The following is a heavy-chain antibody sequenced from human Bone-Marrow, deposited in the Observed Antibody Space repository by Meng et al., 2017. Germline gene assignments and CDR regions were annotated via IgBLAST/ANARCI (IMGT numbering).Heavy chain of an antibody. CDR1: GGSINSAGYY. V-gene: IGHV4-31*01. J-gene: IGHJ5*02. Sequence: GHLQEVGPGLVKPAQSLSLTCSVSGGSINSAGYYWSWIRQHPGKGLEWIGYIYYTENTYYNPSLKSPMTISLDKSKNQFSLKLNSVTVADTAVYYCARGRASCSSGGCSLGWFDPWGQGTLVTVSS. CDR3: ARGRASCSSGGCSLGWFDP. CDR2: IYYTENT. D-gene: IGHD2-15*01.